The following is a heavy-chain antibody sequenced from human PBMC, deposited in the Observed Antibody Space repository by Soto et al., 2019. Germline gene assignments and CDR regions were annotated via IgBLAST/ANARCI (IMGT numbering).Heavy chain of an antibody. D-gene: IGHD2-21*01. Sequence: SLRLSCLASPFSLSNYNMNWVRQAPGKGLEWVSYITDSSDTVHYADSVRGRFTISRDNAECSLYLQMNSLRYEHTAGELYARDCGHGHYLENWYRGTLVTISS. V-gene: IGHV3-48*02. CDR3: ARDCGHGHYLEN. J-gene: IGHJ4*01. CDR1: PFSLSNYN. CDR2: ITDSSDTV.